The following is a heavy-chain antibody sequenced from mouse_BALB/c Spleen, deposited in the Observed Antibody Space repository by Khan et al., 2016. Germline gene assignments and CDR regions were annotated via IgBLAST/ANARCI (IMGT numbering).Heavy chain of an antibody. D-gene: IGHD2-3*01. CDR3: AGVYDGYSAWVGY. CDR2: NYPGDGMI. J-gene: IGHJ3*01. Sequence: QVQLQQSGPELVKPGASVKMSCKASGYAFTSYYIHWVKQRPGQGLEWIGWNYPGDGMINYNEKFRGRTTLTADKSSSTAYMLLSSLTSEDSAISLAAGVYDGYSAWVGYWGQGTLVTVSA. CDR1: GYAFTSYY. V-gene: IGHV1S56*01.